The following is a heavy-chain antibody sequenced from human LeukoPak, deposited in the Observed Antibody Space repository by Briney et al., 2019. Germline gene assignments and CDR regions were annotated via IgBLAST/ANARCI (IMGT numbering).Heavy chain of an antibody. Sequence: ASVKVSCKASGGTFSSYAISWVRQAPGQGLEWMGWINPNSGGTNYAQKFQGRVTMTRDTSISTAYMELSRLRSDDTAVYYCARVNYYDSSGYYPFDYWGQGTLVTVSS. J-gene: IGHJ4*02. CDR1: GGTFSSYA. D-gene: IGHD3-22*01. CDR2: INPNSGGT. V-gene: IGHV1-2*02. CDR3: ARVNYYDSSGYYPFDY.